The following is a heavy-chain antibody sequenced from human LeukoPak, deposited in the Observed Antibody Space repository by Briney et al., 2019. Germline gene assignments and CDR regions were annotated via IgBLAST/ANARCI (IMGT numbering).Heavy chain of an antibody. Sequence: GGSLRLSCAASGFTFSSDWMTWVRQAPGKGLEWVATVNQDGSEEYYVDSVKSRFTISRGNAKNSLYLQMNSLRTEDTAVYVCVKDWTHWGQGTMVTVSS. J-gene: IGHJ4*02. CDR3: VKDWTH. CDR1: GFTFSSDW. CDR2: VNQDGSEE. D-gene: IGHD3/OR15-3a*01. V-gene: IGHV3-7*01.